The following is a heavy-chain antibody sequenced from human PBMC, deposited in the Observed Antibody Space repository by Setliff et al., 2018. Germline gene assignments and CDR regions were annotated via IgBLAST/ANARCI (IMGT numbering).Heavy chain of an antibody. CDR1: GDSISSGDYF. V-gene: IGHV4-30-4*08. CDR2: IYHSGSA. D-gene: IGHD1-26*01. CDR3: AREVGTATSSDAFDV. J-gene: IGHJ3*01. Sequence: PSETLSLTCTVSGDSISSGDYFWSWIRQPPGKGLEWIAYIYHSGSAYYDRSHKSRVTMSVDTSKNQFSLHLTSVTAADTAVYYCAREVGTATSSDAFDVWGKGMMVTV.